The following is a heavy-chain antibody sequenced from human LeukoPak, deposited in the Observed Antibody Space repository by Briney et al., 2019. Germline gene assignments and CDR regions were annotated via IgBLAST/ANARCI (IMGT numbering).Heavy chain of an antibody. Sequence: SQTLSLTCAVSGGSINRGAFYWSWIRQPAGKGLEWIGRIYPSGTTNYNPSLKSRVTISLDTSKNQFSLKLSSVTAADTAVYYYAREGTFYYDSSGPYYFDSWGQGTLVTVSS. CDR2: IYPSGTT. D-gene: IGHD3-22*01. CDR1: GGSINRGAFY. CDR3: AREGTFYYDSSGPYYFDS. V-gene: IGHV4-61*02. J-gene: IGHJ4*02.